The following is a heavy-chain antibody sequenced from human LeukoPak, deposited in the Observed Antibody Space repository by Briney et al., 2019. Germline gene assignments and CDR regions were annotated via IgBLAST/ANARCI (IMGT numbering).Heavy chain of an antibody. CDR1: GFTFDDYA. CDR2: TSWNSGSI. CDR3: AKDISHHYDSSGLMDY. D-gene: IGHD3-22*01. J-gene: IGHJ4*02. Sequence: GGSLRLSCAASGFTFDDYAMHWVRQAPGKGLEWVSGTSWNSGSIGYADSVKGRFTISRDNAKNSLYLQMNSLRAEDTALYYCAKDISHHYDSSGLMDYWGQGTLVTVSS. V-gene: IGHV3-9*01.